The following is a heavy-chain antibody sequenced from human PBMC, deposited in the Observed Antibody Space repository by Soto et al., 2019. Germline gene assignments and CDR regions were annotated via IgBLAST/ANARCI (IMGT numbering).Heavy chain of an antibody. V-gene: IGHV1-3*01. Sequence: GASVKVACKASGYTLTSYAMHGVRQAPGQRLEWMGWINAGNGNTKYSQKFQGRVTITRDTSASTAYMELSSLRSEDTAVYYCAREGFAYSSSWYPIDYWGQGTLVTISS. CDR2: INAGNGNT. J-gene: IGHJ4*02. D-gene: IGHD6-13*01. CDR3: AREGFAYSSSWYPIDY. CDR1: GYTLTSYA.